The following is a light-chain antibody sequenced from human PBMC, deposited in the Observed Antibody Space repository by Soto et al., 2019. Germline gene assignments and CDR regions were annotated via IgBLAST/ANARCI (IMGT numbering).Light chain of an antibody. Sequence: EIIMTQSPATLSVSPGERATLSCRASQSINRNLAWYQQKPGQAPRLLFYGASSRSTGVPDRFSVSGSGTDFTLTISSLQSEDFGVYFCQQYDNWPWTFGQGTKVDIK. V-gene: IGKV3D-15*01. CDR2: GAS. CDR1: QSINRN. CDR3: QQYDNWPWT. J-gene: IGKJ1*01.